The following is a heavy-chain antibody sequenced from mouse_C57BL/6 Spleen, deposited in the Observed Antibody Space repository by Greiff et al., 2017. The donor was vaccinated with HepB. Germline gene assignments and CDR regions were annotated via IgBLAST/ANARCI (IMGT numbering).Heavy chain of an antibody. J-gene: IGHJ1*03. CDR2: IYPGDGDT. V-gene: IGHV1-80*01. Sequence: QVQLQQSGAELVKPGASVKISCKASGYAFSSYWMNWVKQRPGKGLEWIGQIYPGDGDTNYNGKFKGKATLTADKSSSTAYMQLSSLTSEDSAVYFCARWAMRSWYFDVWGTGTTVTVSS. CDR3: ARWAMRSWYFDV. CDR1: GYAFSSYW. D-gene: IGHD3-1*01.